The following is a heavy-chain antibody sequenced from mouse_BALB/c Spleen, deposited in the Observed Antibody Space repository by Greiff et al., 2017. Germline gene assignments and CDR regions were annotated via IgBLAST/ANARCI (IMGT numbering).Heavy chain of an antibody. D-gene: IGHD3-1*01. CDR3: AREGGYEAMDY. CDR2: ISSGGGST. V-gene: IGHV5-12-1*01. Sequence: EVKVVESGGGLVKPGGSLKLSCAASGFAFSSYDMSWVRQTPEKRLEWVAYISSGGGSTYYPDTVKGRFTISRDNAKNTLYLQMSSLKSEDTAMYYCAREGGYEAMDYWGQGTSVTVSS. J-gene: IGHJ4*01. CDR1: GFAFSSYD.